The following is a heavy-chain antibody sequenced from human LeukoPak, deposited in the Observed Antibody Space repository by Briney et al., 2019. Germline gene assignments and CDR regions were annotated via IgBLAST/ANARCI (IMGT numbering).Heavy chain of an antibody. J-gene: IGHJ4*02. D-gene: IGHD5-24*01. V-gene: IGHV3-21*04. CDR2: ISSSSSYI. CDR1: GFTFSSYS. Sequence: PGGSLRLSCAASGFTFSSYSMNWVRQAPGKGLEWVSSISSSSSYIYYADSVKGRFTISRDNAKNSLYLQMNSLRAEDTAVYYCARDLLSRYNAGYFDYWGQGTLVSVSS. CDR3: ARDLLSRYNAGYFDY.